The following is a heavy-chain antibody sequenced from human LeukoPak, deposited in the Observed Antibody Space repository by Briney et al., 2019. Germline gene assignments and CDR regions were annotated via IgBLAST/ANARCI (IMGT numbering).Heavy chain of an antibody. J-gene: IGHJ4*02. CDR2: ISSNSHYR. CDR1: GFTFSTYS. D-gene: IGHD2-2*01. CDR3: ANHLACGSTSCPSFDY. Sequence: PGGSLRLSCAASGFTFSTYSMNWVRQAPGKGLEWVSSISSNSHYRYYADSVKGRFTISRDNAKNSLYLQMNSLRAEDTAVYYCANHLACGSTSCPSFDYWGQGTLVTVSS. V-gene: IGHV3-21*01.